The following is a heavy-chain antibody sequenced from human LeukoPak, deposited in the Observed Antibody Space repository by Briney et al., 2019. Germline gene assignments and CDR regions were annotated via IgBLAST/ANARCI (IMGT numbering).Heavy chain of an antibody. V-gene: IGHV3-48*03. CDR3: ARAKFSAYTGNPGARKTSYYMDV. CDR1: GFTFSNYE. J-gene: IGHJ6*03. Sequence: GGSLRLSCAASGFTFSNYEMIWVRQAPGKGLEWVSYISSSGSMIYYADSVKGRFTISRDNAKNSLYLQMNSLRAEDTAVYCCARAKFSAYTGNPGARKTSYYMDVWGKGTTVTVSS. D-gene: IGHD1-26*01. CDR2: ISSSGSMI.